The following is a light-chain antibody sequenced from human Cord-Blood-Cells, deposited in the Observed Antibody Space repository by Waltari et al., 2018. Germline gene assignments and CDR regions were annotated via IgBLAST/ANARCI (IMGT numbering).Light chain of an antibody. CDR3: CSYAGSSTWV. J-gene: IGLJ3*02. CDR1: SSDVGSYNL. Sequence: QSALTQPASVSGSPGQSITISCTGTSSDVGSYNLVSWYQQHPGKAPKLMIYEGSKRPSGGSNRFSGSKSGNTASLTISGLQAEDEADYYCCSYAGSSTWVFGEGTKLTVL. V-gene: IGLV2-23*01. CDR2: EGS.